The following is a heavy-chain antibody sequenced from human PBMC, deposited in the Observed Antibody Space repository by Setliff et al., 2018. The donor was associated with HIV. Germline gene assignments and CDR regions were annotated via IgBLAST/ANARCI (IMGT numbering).Heavy chain of an antibody. CDR3: ARVPSSGWYGGHHYMDV. J-gene: IGHJ6*03. Sequence: LSLTCTVSGGSISSGGYYWSWIRQHPGKGLEWIGYIYYSGSTYYNPSLKSRVTISVDTSKNQFSPKLSSVTAADTAVYYCARVPSSGWYGGHHYMDVWGKGATVTVSS. CDR2: IYYSGST. V-gene: IGHV4-31*03. D-gene: IGHD6-19*01. CDR1: GGSISSGGYY.